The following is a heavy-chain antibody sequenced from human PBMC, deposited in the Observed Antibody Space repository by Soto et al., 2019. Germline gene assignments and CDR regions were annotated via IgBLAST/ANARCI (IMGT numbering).Heavy chain of an antibody. CDR1: GGSISSYY. V-gene: IGHV4-59*01. D-gene: IGHD3-10*01. J-gene: IGHJ4*02. CDR3: ASSYGELGYFDY. CDR2: IYYTGST. Sequence: SETLSLTCTVSGGSISSYYWSWIRQPPGKGLEWIGNIYYTGSTNYNPSLKSRVTISGDTSKKQFSLKLSSVTATDTAVYFCASSYGELGYFDYWGQGTLVTVSS.